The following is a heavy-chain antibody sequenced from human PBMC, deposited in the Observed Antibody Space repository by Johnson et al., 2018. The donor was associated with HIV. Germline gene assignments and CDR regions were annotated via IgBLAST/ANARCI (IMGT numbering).Heavy chain of an antibody. V-gene: IGHV3-66*01. D-gene: IGHD6-13*01. Sequence: VQLVESGGDVVQPGRSLRLSCAASGFTVSSNYMSWVRQAPGKGLEWVSVFYSDSNTYSSDSVKGRFTISRDNSKNTLYLQMNSLRAEDTAVYYCARERIAAAGLDAFDIWGQGTMVTVSS. J-gene: IGHJ3*02. CDR2: FYSDSNT. CDR3: ARERIAAAGLDAFDI. CDR1: GFTVSSNY.